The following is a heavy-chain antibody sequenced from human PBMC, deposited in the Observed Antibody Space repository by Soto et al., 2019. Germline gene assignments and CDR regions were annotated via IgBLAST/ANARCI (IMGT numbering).Heavy chain of an antibody. CDR1: GFTFSSYG. D-gene: IGHD3-16*02. CDR2: IWYDGSNK. V-gene: IGHV3-33*01. CDR3: AREDDYVWGSYRSPLDY. Sequence: QVQLVESGGGVVQPGRSLRLSCAASGFTFSSYGMHWVRQAPGKGLEWVAVIWYDGSNKYYADSVKGRFTISRDNSKNTLYLQMNSLRAEDTAVYYCAREDDYVWGSYRSPLDYWGQGTLVTVSS. J-gene: IGHJ4*02.